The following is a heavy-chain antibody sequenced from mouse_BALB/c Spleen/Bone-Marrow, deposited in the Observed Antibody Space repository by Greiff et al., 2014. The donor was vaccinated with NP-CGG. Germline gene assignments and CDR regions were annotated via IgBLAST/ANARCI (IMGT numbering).Heavy chain of an antibody. CDR2: INPSSGYT. CDR1: GYTFSAYS. J-gene: IGHJ3*01. D-gene: IGHD1-1*02. CDR3: ARWAYGRSSTWFAY. Sequence: VQLQQSAAELASPGASVKMSCKASGYTFSAYSVHWVKQKPGQGLQWIGYINPSSGYTEYNQKFQDKTTLTADKSSSTAYMQVRSLTFEDSAVYYCARWAYGRSSTWFAYWGQGTLVTVSA. V-gene: IGHV1-4*02.